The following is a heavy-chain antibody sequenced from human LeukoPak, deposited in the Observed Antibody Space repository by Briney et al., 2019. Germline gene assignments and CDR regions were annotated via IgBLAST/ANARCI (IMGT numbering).Heavy chain of an antibody. CDR3: ARGHSGSYQRTDAFDL. J-gene: IGHJ3*01. CDR1: GFTFSSYG. V-gene: IGHV3-33*01. Sequence: PGGSLRLFCAASGFTFSSYGMHWVRQAPGKGLEWVAVIWYDGSNKYYADSVKGRFTISRDNSKNTLYLQMNSLRAEDTAVYYCARGHSGSYQRTDAFDLWGQGTMVTVSS. CDR2: IWYDGSNK. D-gene: IGHD1-26*01.